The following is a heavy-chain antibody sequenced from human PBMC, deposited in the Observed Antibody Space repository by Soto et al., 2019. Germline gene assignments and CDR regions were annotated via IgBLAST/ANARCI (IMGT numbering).Heavy chain of an antibody. CDR2: IYYSGST. CDR3: AAAGYCSGGSCPVPEYFQH. D-gene: IGHD2-15*01. J-gene: IGHJ1*01. CDR1: GGSISSGGYY. V-gene: IGHV4-31*03. Sequence: SETLSLTCTVSGGSISSGGYYWSWIRQHPGKGLEWIGYIYYSGSTYYNPSLKSRVTITRDMSTSTAYMELSSLRSEDTAVYYCAAAGYCSGGSCPVPEYFQHWGQGTLVTVSS.